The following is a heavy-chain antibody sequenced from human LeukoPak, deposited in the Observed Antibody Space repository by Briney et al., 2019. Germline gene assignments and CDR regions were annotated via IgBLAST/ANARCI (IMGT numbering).Heavy chain of an antibody. CDR2: IYSGGST. CDR1: GFTVSSNH. D-gene: IGHD6-6*01. Sequence: GGSLRLSCAASGFTVSSNHMSWVRQAPGKGLEWVSVIYSGGSTYYADSVKGRFTISRDNSKNTLYLQMNSLRAEDTAVYYCARGLARGSSPYDYWGQGTLVTVSS. J-gene: IGHJ4*02. V-gene: IGHV3-53*01. CDR3: ARGLARGSSPYDY.